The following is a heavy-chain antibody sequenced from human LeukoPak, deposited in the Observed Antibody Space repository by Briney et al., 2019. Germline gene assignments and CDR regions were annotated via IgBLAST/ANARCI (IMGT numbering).Heavy chain of an antibody. CDR2: INHSGST. V-gene: IGHV4-34*01. D-gene: IGHD3-10*01. Sequence: SETLSLTCAVYGGSFSGYYWSWIRQPPGKGLEWIGEINHSGSTNYNPSLKSRVTISVDTSKNQFSLKLSSVTAADTAVYYCARRVTMVRGPATSRWFDPWGQGTLVTASS. CDR3: ARRVTMVRGPATSRWFDP. J-gene: IGHJ5*02. CDR1: GGSFSGYY.